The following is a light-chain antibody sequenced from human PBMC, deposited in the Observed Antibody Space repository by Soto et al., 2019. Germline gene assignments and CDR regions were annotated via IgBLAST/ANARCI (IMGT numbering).Light chain of an antibody. CDR1: SIDIAPYNY. CDR2: EVS. Sequence: QSVLTQPASVSGSPGQSLTISCTGTSIDIAPYNYVSWYQQHPGKAPKLIIYEVSYRPSGISNRFSGSKSGNTASLTISGLQAEDEADYYCSSYTSSTSYVFGTGTQLTVL. V-gene: IGLV2-14*01. CDR3: SSYTSSTSYV. J-gene: IGLJ1*01.